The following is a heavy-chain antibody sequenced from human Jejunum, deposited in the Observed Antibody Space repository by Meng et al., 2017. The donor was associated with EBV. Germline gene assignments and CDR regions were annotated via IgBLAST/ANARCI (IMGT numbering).Heavy chain of an antibody. CDR1: GGSVSTASYY. CDR3: ARVVDYYERSGYPDF. Sequence: QVQLQESGPGLVKPSEPLSLTFTVSGGSVSTASYYWSWIRQSPGKGLEWIGYIYYSGNTNYNPSLKSRATITVDTSKNQFSLKLSSVTAADTAVYYCARVVDYYERSGYPDFWGQGTLVTVSS. CDR2: IYYSGNT. V-gene: IGHV4-61*01. D-gene: IGHD3-22*01. J-gene: IGHJ4*02.